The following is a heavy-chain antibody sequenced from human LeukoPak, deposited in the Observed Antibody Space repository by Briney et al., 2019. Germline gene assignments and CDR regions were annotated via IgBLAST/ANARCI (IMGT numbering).Heavy chain of an antibody. CDR1: GYTFTGYY. Sequence: GASVKVSCKASGYTFTGYYMHWVRQAPGQGLEWMGRINPNSGSTNYAQKFQGRVTMTRDTSISTAYMELSRLRSDDTAVYYCARSQWFPYFDYWGQGTLVTVSS. D-gene: IGHD3-22*01. CDR2: INPNSGST. J-gene: IGHJ4*02. CDR3: ARSQWFPYFDY. V-gene: IGHV1-2*06.